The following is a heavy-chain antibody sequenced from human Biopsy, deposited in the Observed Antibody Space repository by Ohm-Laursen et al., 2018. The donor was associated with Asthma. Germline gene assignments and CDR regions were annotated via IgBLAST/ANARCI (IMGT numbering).Heavy chain of an antibody. V-gene: IGHV3-30-3*01. CDR3: ARDVMEWYLPAFDF. CDR1: GFTFSSYA. J-gene: IGHJ4*02. D-gene: IGHD3-3*01. Sequence: SLRLSCAASGFTFSSYAMHWVRQAPGKGLEWVAVGGSYYDGGLKYYADSVNGRFTVSRDDSKNTLYLQMNSLRPDDTAVYYCARDVMEWYLPAFDFWGQGTLVTVFS. CDR2: GGSYYDGGLK.